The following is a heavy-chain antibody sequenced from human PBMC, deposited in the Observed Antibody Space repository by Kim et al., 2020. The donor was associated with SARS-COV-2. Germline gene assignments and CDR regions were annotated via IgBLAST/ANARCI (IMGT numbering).Heavy chain of an antibody. CDR3: AREDSGGGFDP. CDR1: GGSISSYY. CDR2: IYYSGST. D-gene: IGHD1-26*01. Sequence: SETLSLTCTVSGGSISSYYWSWIRQPPGKGLEWIGYIYYSGSTNYNPSLKSRVTISVDTSKNQFSLKLSSVTAADTAVYYCAREDSGGGFDPWGQGTLVTVSS. V-gene: IGHV4-59*13. J-gene: IGHJ5*02.